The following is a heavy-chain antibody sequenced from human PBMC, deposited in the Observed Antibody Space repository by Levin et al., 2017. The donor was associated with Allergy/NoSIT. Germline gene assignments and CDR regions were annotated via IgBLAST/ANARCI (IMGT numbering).Heavy chain of an antibody. CDR2: IIPIIGRA. CDR3: ARSREFSDLSSWYFDL. D-gene: IGHD3-10*01. CDR1: GGTFGSCA. V-gene: IGHV1-69*11. Sequence: SVKVSCKASGGTFGSCALSWVRQAPGQGLEWLGRIIPIIGRANYPQKFQGRVRINADESTNTAYMELSSLRSEDTAVYYCARSREFSDLSSWYFDLWGRGTLVSVSS. J-gene: IGHJ2*01.